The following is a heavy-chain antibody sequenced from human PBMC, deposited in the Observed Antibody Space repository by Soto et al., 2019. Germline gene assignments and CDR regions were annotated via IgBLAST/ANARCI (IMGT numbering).Heavy chain of an antibody. CDR1: GGSISSYY. D-gene: IGHD3-10*01. J-gene: IGHJ4*02. CDR2: IYYSGST. V-gene: IGHV4-59*08. Sequence: QVQLQESGPGLVKPSETLSLTCTVSGGSISSYYWSWIRQPPGKGLEWIGYIYYSGSTNYNPSLKRRVTISVDPSKIQSPLKLTSMPAADTAVYYCARHNYGSGSTYFDYWGQGTLVTVSS. CDR3: ARHNYGSGSTYFDY.